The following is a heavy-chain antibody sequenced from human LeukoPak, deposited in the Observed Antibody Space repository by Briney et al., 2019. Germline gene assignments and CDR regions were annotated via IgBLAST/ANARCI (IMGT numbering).Heavy chain of an antibody. V-gene: IGHV4-38-2*02. CDR2: IYHSGST. D-gene: IGHD3-22*01. CDR3: ARDRGITMIVTRGYLDY. CDR1: GYSISSGYY. J-gene: IGHJ4*02. Sequence: SETLSLTCTVSGYSISSGYYWGWVRQPPGKGLEWIGSIYHSGSTYYNPSLKSRVTMSVDTSKNHFSLKLSSVTAADTAVYYCARDRGITMIVTRGYLDYWGQGTLVTVSS.